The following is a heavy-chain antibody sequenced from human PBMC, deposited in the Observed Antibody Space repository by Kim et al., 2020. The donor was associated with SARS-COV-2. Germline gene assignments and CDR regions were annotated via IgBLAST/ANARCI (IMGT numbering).Heavy chain of an antibody. CDR3: AKAGGVRGIGGYFDY. V-gene: IGHV3-33*06. D-gene: IGHD3-16*01. J-gene: IGHJ4*02. Sequence: VKGRLTISGDNSQNTLYLQMNSLTAEDTPVYYCAKAGGVRGIGGYFDYWGQGTLVTVSS.